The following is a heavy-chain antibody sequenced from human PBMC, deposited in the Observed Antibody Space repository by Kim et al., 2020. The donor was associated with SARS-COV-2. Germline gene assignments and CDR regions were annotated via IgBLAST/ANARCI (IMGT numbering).Heavy chain of an antibody. J-gene: IGHJ3*02. CDR3: TRVPPYSNSWWDAFD. D-gene: IGHD6-13*01. CDR2: IRSKANSYAT. Sequence: GGSLRLSCAASGFTFSDSAMYWVRQASGKGLEWVGRIRSKANSYATAYDVSVKGWFIISRDDSKNTAYLQMNSLKTEDTAIYYCTRVPPYSNSWWDAFD. V-gene: IGHV3-73*01. CDR1: GFTFSDSA.